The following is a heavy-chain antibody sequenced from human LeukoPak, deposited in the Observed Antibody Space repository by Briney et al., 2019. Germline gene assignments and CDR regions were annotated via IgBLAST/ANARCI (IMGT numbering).Heavy chain of an antibody. CDR3: ARAGIRDVFDM. J-gene: IGHJ3*02. CDR2: INPNSGGT. Sequence: ASVKVSCKASGYTFTGYYMHWVRQAPGHGLEWMGWINPNSGGTKYAKKFQGRVTMTRDTSISTVHMELSRLRSDDTAVYYCARAGIRDVFDMWGQGTMVTVSS. D-gene: IGHD1-14*01. CDR1: GYTFTGYY. V-gene: IGHV1-2*02.